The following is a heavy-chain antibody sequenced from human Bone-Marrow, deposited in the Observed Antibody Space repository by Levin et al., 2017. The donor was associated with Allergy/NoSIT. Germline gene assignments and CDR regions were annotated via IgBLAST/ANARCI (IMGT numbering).Heavy chain of an antibody. CDR1: GYNFNTYG. D-gene: IGHD2/OR15-2a*01. CDR3: ARDSRAPENGTQHP. CDR2: ISGQNGDT. Sequence: ASVKVSCKTSGYNFNTYGLSWVRQAPGQGPEWMGWISGQNGDTNYAPKFQDRLIMTTDTSTGTGYLELRSLRPDDTAVYFCARDSRAPENGTQHPWGQGTLVTVSS. V-gene: IGHV1-18*01. J-gene: IGHJ5*02.